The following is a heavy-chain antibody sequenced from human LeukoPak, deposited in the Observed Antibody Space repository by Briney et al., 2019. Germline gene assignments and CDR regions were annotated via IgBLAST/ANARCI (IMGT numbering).Heavy chain of an antibody. CDR2: IIPIFGTA. CDR3: SYYGSGSCYLYYYYYGMDV. V-gene: IGHV1-69*13. CDR1: GGTFSSYA. D-gene: IGHD3-10*01. Sequence: ASVKVSCKASGGTFSSYAISWVRQAPGQGLEWMGGIIPIFGTANYARKFQGRVTITADESTSTAYMELSSLRSEDTAVYYCSYYGSGSCYLYYYYYGMDVWGQGTTVTVSS. J-gene: IGHJ6*02.